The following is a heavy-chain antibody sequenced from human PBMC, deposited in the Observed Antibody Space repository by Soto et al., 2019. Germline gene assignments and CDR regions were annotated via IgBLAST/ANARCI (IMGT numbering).Heavy chain of an antibody. CDR1: GFTFSSYG. D-gene: IGHD3-22*01. V-gene: IGHV3-30*18. J-gene: IGHJ4*02. CDR2: ISYDGSNK. Sequence: GGSLRLSCAASGFTFSSYGMPWVRQAPGKGLEWVAVISYDGSNKYYADSVKGRFTISRDNSKNTLYLQMNSLRAEDTAVYYCANSDSSGYDLVPSPNYWGQGTLVTVSS. CDR3: ANSDSSGYDLVPSPNY.